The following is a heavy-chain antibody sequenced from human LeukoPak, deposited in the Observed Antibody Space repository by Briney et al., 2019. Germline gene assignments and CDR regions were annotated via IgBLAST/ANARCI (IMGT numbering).Heavy chain of an antibody. J-gene: IGHJ4*02. V-gene: IGHV4-38-2*02. CDR3: ARDREVGATGYYFDY. CDR1: GYSISSAYY. CDR2: IYHSGST. D-gene: IGHD1-26*01. Sequence: PSETLSLTCTVSGYSISSAYYWGWIRQPPGKGLEWIGSIYHSGSTHYNPSLKSRVTISVDTSKNQFSLKLISVTAADTAVYYCARDREVGATGYYFDYWGQGTLVTVSS.